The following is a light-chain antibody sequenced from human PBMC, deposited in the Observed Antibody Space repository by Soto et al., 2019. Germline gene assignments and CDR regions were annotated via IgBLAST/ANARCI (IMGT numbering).Light chain of an antibody. CDR3: QQDYSTPYT. V-gene: IGKV4-1*01. CDR2: WAS. J-gene: IGKJ2*01. Sequence: DIVMTQSPDSLAVSLGERATINCKSSQSVLYSSNNKNYLAWYQQKPGQPPKLLIYWASTRESGVPDRFSGSGCGTDSTLTITSLQAEDGAVYYCQQDYSTPYTFGQGTKLESK. CDR1: QSVLYSSNNKNY.